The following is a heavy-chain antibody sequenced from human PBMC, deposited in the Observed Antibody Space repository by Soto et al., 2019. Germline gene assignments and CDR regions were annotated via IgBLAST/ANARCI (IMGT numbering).Heavy chain of an antibody. D-gene: IGHD5-18*01. J-gene: IGHJ4*02. CDR3: ARDLYRGYSYGRQQFDY. Sequence: QVQLVESGGGVVQPGRSLRLSCAASGFSFSNYGMHWVRQAPGKGLEWVAVIWYDGSNKYYGDSVKGRFTISRDNSKNKLYLQMNSLRAEDTAVYYCARDLYRGYSYGRQQFDYWGPGTVVIVSS. V-gene: IGHV3-33*01. CDR1: GFSFSNYG. CDR2: IWYDGSNK.